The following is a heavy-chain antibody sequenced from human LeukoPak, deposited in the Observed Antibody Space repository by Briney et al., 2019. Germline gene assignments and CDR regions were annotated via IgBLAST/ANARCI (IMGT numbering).Heavy chain of an antibody. CDR2: INPNSGGT. J-gene: IGHJ6*03. CDR1: GYTFTGYY. Sequence: GASVKVSCKASGYTFTGYYMHWVRQAPGQGLEWMGWINPNSGGTNYAQKFQGRVTMTRDTSISTAYMELSRLRSDDTAVYYCARAFVTTVRGVIHYYMDVWGKGTTVTVSS. D-gene: IGHD3-10*01. V-gene: IGHV1-2*02. CDR3: ARAFVTTVRGVIHYYMDV.